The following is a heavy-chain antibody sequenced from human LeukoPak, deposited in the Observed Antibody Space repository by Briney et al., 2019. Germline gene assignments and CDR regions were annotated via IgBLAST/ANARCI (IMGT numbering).Heavy chain of an antibody. CDR1: GGSISSSSYY. CDR2: IYFSVST. J-gene: IGHJ6*02. CDR3: ARLLWLGELSYYYYYGMDV. Sequence: PSETLSLTCTVSGGSISSSSYYWGWVRQPPGKGLGWIGSIYFSVSTYYNPSLKSRVTISVDTSKNQFSLKLGSVTAADTAVYYCARLLWLGELSYYYYYGMDVWGQGTTVTVSS. V-gene: IGHV4-39*01. D-gene: IGHD3-10*01.